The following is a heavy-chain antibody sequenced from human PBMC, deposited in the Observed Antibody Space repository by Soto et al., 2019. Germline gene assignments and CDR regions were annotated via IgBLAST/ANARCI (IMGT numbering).Heavy chain of an antibody. CDR3: AKDTLGIGY. CDR1: GFTFSSYE. CDR2: ISSGGST. V-gene: IGHV3-23*01. D-gene: IGHD1-26*01. J-gene: IGHJ4*02. Sequence: PGGSLRLSCAASGFTFSSYEMNWVRQAPGKGLEWVSYISSGGSTYYADSVKGRFTISRDNSKNTLYLQMNSLRAEDTAVYYCAKDTLGIGYWRQGTLVTVSS.